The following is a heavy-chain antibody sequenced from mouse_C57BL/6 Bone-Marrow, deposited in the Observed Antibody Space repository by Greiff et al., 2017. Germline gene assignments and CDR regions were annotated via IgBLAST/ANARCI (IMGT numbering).Heavy chain of an antibody. CDR2: IDPETGGT. CDR3: TRGENGYDDY. J-gene: IGHJ2*01. D-gene: IGHD2-2*01. Sequence: QVQLKESGAELVRPGASVTLSCKASGYTFTDYEMHWVKQTPVHGLEWIGAIDPETGGTAYNQKFKGKAILTADKSSSTAYMELRSLTSEDSAVYYCTRGENGYDDYGGQGTTLTVSS. V-gene: IGHV1-15*01. CDR1: GYTFTDYE.